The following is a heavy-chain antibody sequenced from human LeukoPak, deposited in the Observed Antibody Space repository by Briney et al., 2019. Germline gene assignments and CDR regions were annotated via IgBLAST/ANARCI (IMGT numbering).Heavy chain of an antibody. D-gene: IGHD3-10*01. V-gene: IGHV4-4*07. Sequence: PSETLSLTCTVSGASIRSYYWTWIRQPATKGLEWIGRIYTNGSTKYNPSLKSRITMSVDMSKNQFSLRLSSVTAADTAMYYCARDPYASESPYYYGLDVWGQGTTVTVSS. CDR3: ARDPYASESPYYYGLDV. CDR2: IYTNGST. CDR1: GASIRSYY. J-gene: IGHJ6*02.